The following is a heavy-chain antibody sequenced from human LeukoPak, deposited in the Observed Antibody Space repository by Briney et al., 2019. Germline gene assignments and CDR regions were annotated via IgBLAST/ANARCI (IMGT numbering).Heavy chain of an antibody. V-gene: IGHV3-23*01. CDR2: ISGSGGNT. D-gene: IGHD4/OR15-4a*01. CDR1: GFTFSSYA. J-gene: IGHJ4*02. Sequence: GGSLRLSCAASGFTFSSYATSWVRQAPGKGLEWVSAISGSGGNTYYADSVEGRFTISRDNSKNTLYLQMNSLRAEDTAVYYCAKGSPDYHFFAPFDSWGQGTLVTVSS. CDR3: AKGSPDYHFFAPFDS.